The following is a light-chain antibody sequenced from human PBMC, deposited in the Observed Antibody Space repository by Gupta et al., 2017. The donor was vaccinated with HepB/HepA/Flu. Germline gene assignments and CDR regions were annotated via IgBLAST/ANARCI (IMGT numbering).Light chain of an antibody. V-gene: IGLV1-47*01. CDR1: SSNIGGNY. CDR2: RNN. J-gene: IGLJ2*01. CDR3: AAFDDILNGPV. Sequence: SVLPPPLSASGPHGQRVTSSCSGSSSNIGGNYVFWYQQPPQAAPKVLIYRNNQPPSVVPDRFSGSNSDTSASLSSSGLLADDEADYYCAAFDDILNGPVFGGGTNLTVL.